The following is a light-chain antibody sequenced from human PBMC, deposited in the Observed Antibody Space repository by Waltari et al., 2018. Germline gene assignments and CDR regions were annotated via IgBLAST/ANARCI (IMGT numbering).Light chain of an antibody. Sequence: VMTQSPATLSLSPGDSATLSCRASQSVTDMVAWYQQKPGQAPRLLIYEVSTRATGVPARFSGSGSRTDFTLTISSLQSEDFAVYYCQQYNNWPETFGQGTKLEIK. CDR3: QQYNNWPET. J-gene: IGKJ2*01. V-gene: IGKV3-15*01. CDR1: QSVTDM. CDR2: EVS.